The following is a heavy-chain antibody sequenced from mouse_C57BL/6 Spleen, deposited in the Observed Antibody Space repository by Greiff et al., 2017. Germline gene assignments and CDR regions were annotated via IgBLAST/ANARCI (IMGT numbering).Heavy chain of an antibody. CDR1: GFTFSDYG. D-gene: IGHD4-1*01. Sequence: EVHLVESGGGLVKPGGSLKLSCAASGFTFSDYGMHWVRQAPEKGLEWVAYISSGSSTIYYADTVKGRFTISRDNAKNTLFLQMTGLRSEDTAMYYCARLGKEYYFDYWGQGTTLTVSS. J-gene: IGHJ2*01. V-gene: IGHV5-17*01. CDR3: ARLGKEYYFDY. CDR2: ISSGSSTI.